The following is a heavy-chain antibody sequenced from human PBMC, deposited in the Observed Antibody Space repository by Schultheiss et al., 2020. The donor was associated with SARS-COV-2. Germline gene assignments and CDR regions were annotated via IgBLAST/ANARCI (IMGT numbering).Heavy chain of an antibody. Sequence: GGSLRLSCAASGFTFSSYGMHWVRQAPGKGLEWVAVIWYDGSNKYYADSVKGRFTISRDNSKNTLYLQMNSLRAEDTAVYYCARDEAYSSGWPMYYFDYWGQGTLVTVSS. CDR2: IWYDGSNK. J-gene: IGHJ4*02. V-gene: IGHV3-33*01. CDR1: GFTFSSYG. CDR3: ARDEAYSSGWPMYYFDY. D-gene: IGHD6-19*01.